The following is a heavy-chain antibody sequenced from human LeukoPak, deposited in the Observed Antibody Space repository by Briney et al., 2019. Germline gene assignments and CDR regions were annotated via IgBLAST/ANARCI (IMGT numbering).Heavy chain of an antibody. V-gene: IGHV4-34*01. D-gene: IGHD3-10*01. CDR2: INHSGST. CDR1: GGSFSGYY. J-gene: IGHJ4*02. CDR3: ARRETMGYYGSGSFDY. Sequence: PSETLSLTCAVYGGSFSGYYWSWIRQPPGKGLEWIGEINHSGSTNYNPSLKSRVTISVDTSKNQFSLKLSSVTAADTAVYYCARRETMGYYGSGSFDYWGQGTLVTVSS.